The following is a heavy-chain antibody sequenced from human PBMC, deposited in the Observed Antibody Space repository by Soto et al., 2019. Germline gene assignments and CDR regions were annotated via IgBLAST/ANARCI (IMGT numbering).Heavy chain of an antibody. V-gene: IGHV1-18*01. CDR1: GYTFTNFG. CDR2: ISTYNGHT. CDR3: ARDWGQQWLAYGLDV. D-gene: IGHD6-19*01. J-gene: IGHJ6*02. Sequence: QVQLVQSGAEVKKLGASVKVSCKASGYTFTNFGITWVRQAPGQGLEWMGWISTYNGHTTSAQQLQGRLTMTTDTSTSTASMDLRSLRSDDAAVYFCARDWGQQWLAYGLDVRGQGTTVTFSS.